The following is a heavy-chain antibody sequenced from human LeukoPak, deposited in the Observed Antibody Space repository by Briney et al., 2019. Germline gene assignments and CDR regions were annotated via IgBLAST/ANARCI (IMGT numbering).Heavy chain of an antibody. J-gene: IGHJ6*03. Sequence: PGGSLRLSCAASGFTFSDYDMHWVRQTTGNGLEWVAGIDNGGDTFYPGSVKGRFTISRENAQNSLYLQMNSLRAGDTAVYYCARSPPTIRNYMDVWGKGTTVTVSS. CDR2: IDNGGDT. D-gene: IGHD1-14*01. CDR3: ARSPPTIRNYMDV. V-gene: IGHV3-13*01. CDR1: GFTFSDYD.